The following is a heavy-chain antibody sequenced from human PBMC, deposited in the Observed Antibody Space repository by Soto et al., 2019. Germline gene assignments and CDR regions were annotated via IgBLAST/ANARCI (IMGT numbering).Heavy chain of an antibody. V-gene: IGHV3-74*01. Sequence: PGGSLGLSXAASGFIFTNYWMHWVRQAPGERLVWVARISGDGTTTTYVDSAKGRFTISKDNAKNTVYLQMNGLRTEGTAVYYCGRGSGPRGRPYWGQGITVTVSS. CDR2: ISGDGTTT. J-gene: IGHJ1*01. CDR3: GRGSGPRGRPY. CDR1: GFIFTNYW. D-gene: IGHD3-16*01.